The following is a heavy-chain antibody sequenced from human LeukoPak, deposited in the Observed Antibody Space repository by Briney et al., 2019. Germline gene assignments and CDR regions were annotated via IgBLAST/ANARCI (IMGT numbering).Heavy chain of an antibody. Sequence: ETLSLTCTLSDDSIPNYYRSWIRLPPGKGLEWIGYTHYSGSTNYSPPLRRRITIYSDTSKHQFSLKVTSVTAADTAVYYSARLNNVAAAGAYSYHSMDVSGQRTTVAASS. D-gene: IGHD6-13*01. CDR2: THYSGST. CDR1: DDSIPNYY. J-gene: IGHJ6*02. CDR3: ARLNNVAAAGAYSYHSMDV. V-gene: IGHV4-59*01.